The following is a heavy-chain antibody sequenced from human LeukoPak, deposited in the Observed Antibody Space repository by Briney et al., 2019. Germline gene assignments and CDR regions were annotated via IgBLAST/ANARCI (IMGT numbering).Heavy chain of an antibody. V-gene: IGHV4-39*01. Sequence: PSETLSLTCTVSGGSISSSVYYWGWIRQPPGKGLEWIGSIYYRGSTYYSSSLKSRVIIPVDTSKNQFSLKVNSVTAADTAVYYCATHDAANWFDPWGQGTLVTVSS. CDR1: GGSISSSVYY. CDR3: ATHDAANWFDP. CDR2: IYYRGST. D-gene: IGHD6-13*01. J-gene: IGHJ5*02.